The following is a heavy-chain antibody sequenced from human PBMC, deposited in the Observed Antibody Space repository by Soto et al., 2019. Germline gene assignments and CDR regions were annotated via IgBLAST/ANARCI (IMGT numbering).Heavy chain of an antibody. J-gene: IGHJ3*02. CDR3: AVAEITDDAFDI. CDR1: GFTFTSSA. CDR2: IVVGSGNT. V-gene: IGHV1-58*01. Sequence: SVKVSCKASGFTFTSSAVQWVRQARGQRLEWIGWIVVGSGNTNYAQKFQERVTITRDMSTSTAYMELSSLRSEDTAVYYCAVAEITDDAFDIWGQGTMVTVSS. D-gene: IGHD3-10*01.